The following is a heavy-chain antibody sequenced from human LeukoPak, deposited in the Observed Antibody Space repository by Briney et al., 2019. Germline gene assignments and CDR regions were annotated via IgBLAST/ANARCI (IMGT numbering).Heavy chain of an antibody. J-gene: IGHJ3*02. CDR1: GGSFSGYY. V-gene: IGHV4-34*01. Sequence: SETLSLTCAGYGGSFSGYYWSWIRQPPGKGLEWIGEINHSGSTNYNPSLKSRVTISVDTSKNQFSLKLSSVTAADTAVYYCAIEPHYYGSGSPRAFDIWGQGTMVTVSS. CDR2: INHSGST. CDR3: AIEPHYYGSGSPRAFDI. D-gene: IGHD3-10*01.